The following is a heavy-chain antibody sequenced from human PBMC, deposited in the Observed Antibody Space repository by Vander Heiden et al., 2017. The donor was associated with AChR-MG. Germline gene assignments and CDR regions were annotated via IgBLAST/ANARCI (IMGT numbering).Heavy chain of an antibody. Sequence: QVQLVESGGGVVQPGRSLRLSCAASGFTISTSAMHWVRQAPGKGLEWVAVISFDGSKKYYGDSVKGRFTISRDNPKNTVHLHMSSLKPEDTAVYYCARSMTSGAFDNWGQGTLVTVSS. J-gene: IGHJ4*02. CDR3: ARSMTSGAFDN. V-gene: IGHV3-30-3*01. D-gene: IGHD3-3*01. CDR2: ISFDGSKK. CDR1: GFTISTSA.